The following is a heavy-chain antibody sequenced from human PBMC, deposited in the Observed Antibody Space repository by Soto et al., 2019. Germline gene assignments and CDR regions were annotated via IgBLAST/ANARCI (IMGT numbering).Heavy chain of an antibody. CDR3: ARTDSSGYYEWWFDP. J-gene: IGHJ5*02. CDR2: IIPIFGTA. D-gene: IGHD3-22*01. Sequence: AASVKVSCKASGGTFSSYAISWVRQAPGQGLEWMGGIIPIFGTANYAQKFQGRVTITADESTSTAYMELSSLRSEDTAVYYCARTDSSGYYEWWFDPWGQGTLVTVSS. CDR1: GGTFSSYA. V-gene: IGHV1-69*13.